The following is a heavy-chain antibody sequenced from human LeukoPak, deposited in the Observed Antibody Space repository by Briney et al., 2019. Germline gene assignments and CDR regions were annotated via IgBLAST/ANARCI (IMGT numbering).Heavy chain of an antibody. J-gene: IGHJ3*02. CDR1: GGSISSSSYY. Sequence: NPSETLSLTCTVSGGSISSSSYYWGWIRQPPGKGLEWIGTTSYSGSAYYNPSLKSRVTMPVDTSKNQFSLKLSSVTAADTAVYYCARLRGSYGGDAFDIWGQGTVVTVSS. CDR2: TSYSGSA. V-gene: IGHV4-39*01. CDR3: ARLRGSYGGDAFDI. D-gene: IGHD1-26*01.